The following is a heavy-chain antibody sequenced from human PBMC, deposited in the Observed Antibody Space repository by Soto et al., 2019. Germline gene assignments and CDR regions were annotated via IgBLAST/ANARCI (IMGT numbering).Heavy chain of an antibody. CDR3: AKGRQFCSGGSCYLFWFDP. J-gene: IGHJ5*02. V-gene: IGHV3-23*01. CDR1: GFTFSSYA. CDR2: ISGSGGST. D-gene: IGHD2-15*01. Sequence: EVQLLESGGGLVQPGGSLRLSCAASGFTFSSYAMSWVRQAPGKGLEWVSAISGSGGSTYYADSVKGRFTISRDNFKNTLYLQMNSLRAEDTAVYYCAKGRQFCSGGSCYLFWFDPWGQGTLVTVSS.